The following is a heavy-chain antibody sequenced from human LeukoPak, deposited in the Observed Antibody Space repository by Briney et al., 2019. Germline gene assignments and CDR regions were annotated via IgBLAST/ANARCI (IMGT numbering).Heavy chain of an antibody. J-gene: IGHJ6*03. CDR1: GFTFSDYY. D-gene: IGHD2-2*01. V-gene: IGHV3-11*04. CDR3: ARVGGYCSSTSCAHYYYYMDV. Sequence: GGSLRLSCAASGFTFSDYYMSWIRQAPGKGLEWVPYISSSGSTIYYADSVKGRFTISRDNAKNSLYLQMNSLRAEDTAVYYCARVGGYCSSTSCAHYYYYMDVWGKGTTVTVSS. CDR2: ISSSGSTI.